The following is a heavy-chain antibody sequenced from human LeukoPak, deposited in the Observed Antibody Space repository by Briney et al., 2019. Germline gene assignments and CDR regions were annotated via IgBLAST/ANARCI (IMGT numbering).Heavy chain of an antibody. CDR2: IWYDGSNK. CDR3: ARDGQQLAPYAMDV. D-gene: IGHD6-13*01. J-gene: IGHJ6*02. V-gene: IGHV3-33*08. Sequence: PGGSLRLSCAASGFTFSSYAMHWVRQAPGKGLEWLAQIWYDGSNKYYVDSVKGRFTTSRDNSKNTVYLQMNSLRAEDTAVYFCARDGQQLAPYAMDVWGQGTTVTVSS. CDR1: GFTFSSYA.